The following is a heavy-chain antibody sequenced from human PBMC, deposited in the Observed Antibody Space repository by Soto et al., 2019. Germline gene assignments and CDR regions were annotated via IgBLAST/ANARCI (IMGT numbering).Heavy chain of an antibody. Sequence: SETLSLTCAVSGYSISSGYYWGWIRQPPGKGLEWIGSIYHSGSTYYNPSLKSRVTISVDTSKNQFSLKLSSVTAADTAVYYCASGIYNGDYGDYYYGMDVGGQGTTVT. V-gene: IGHV4-38-2*01. D-gene: IGHD4-17*01. CDR2: IYHSGST. CDR3: ASGIYNGDYGDYYYGMDV. J-gene: IGHJ6*02. CDR1: GYSISSGYY.